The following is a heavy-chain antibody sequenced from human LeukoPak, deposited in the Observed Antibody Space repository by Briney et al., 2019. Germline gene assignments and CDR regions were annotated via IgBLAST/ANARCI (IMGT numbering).Heavy chain of an antibody. CDR3: AKDSEDIVVVPGTSGFDY. J-gene: IGHJ4*02. V-gene: IGHV3-23*01. CDR1: GFIFSSYA. Sequence: GGSLRLSCAASGFIFSSYAMSWVRQAPGKGLEWVSAISGGADSTYYADSVKGRFTISRDNSKNTLYLQMNSLRAEDTAVYYCAKDSEDIVVVPGTSGFDYWGQGTLVTVSS. D-gene: IGHD2-2*01. CDR2: ISGGADST.